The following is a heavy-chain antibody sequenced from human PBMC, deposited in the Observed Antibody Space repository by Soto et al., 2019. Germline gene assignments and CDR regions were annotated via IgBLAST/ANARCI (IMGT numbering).Heavy chain of an antibody. D-gene: IGHD3-22*01. Sequence: GASVKVSCKVSGYTLTELSMYWVRQAPGKGLEWMGGFDPEDGETIYAQKFQGRVTMTEDTSTDTAYMELSSLRSEDTAVYYCATNILPYYYDSSGYYNFDYWGQGTLVTVSS. V-gene: IGHV1-24*01. CDR1: GYTLTELS. CDR3: ATNILPYYYDSSGYYNFDY. CDR2: FDPEDGET. J-gene: IGHJ4*02.